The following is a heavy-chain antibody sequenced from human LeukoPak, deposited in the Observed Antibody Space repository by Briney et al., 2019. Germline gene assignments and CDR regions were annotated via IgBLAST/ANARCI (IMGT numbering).Heavy chain of an antibody. D-gene: IGHD3-22*01. CDR1: GYTFTSYD. CDR2: INPNSGGT. V-gene: IGHV1-2*02. Sequence: ASVKVSCKASGYTFTSYDINWVRQAPGQGLEWMGWINPNSGGTNYAQKFQGRVTMTRDTSISTAYMELSRLRSDDTAVYYCARVSGYNPPEERVRRKSFDYWGQGTLVTVSS. J-gene: IGHJ4*02. CDR3: ARVSGYNPPEERVRRKSFDY.